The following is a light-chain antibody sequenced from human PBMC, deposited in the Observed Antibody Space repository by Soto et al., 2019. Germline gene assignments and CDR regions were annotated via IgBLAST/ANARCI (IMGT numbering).Light chain of an antibody. J-gene: IGKJ1*01. Sequence: EIVLTQSPGTLSLSPGESATLSCRASQSVNSRFLAWYQHKPGQAPRLLIYAASTRATGIPDRFSGSASGTDFTLTISRLEPEDFATYYCLQDFKYPRTFGQGTKVEIK. CDR2: AAS. CDR3: LQDFKYPRT. V-gene: IGKV3-20*01. CDR1: QSVNSRF.